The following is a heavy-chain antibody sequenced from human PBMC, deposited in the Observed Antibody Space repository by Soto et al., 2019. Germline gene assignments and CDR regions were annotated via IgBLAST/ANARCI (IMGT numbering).Heavy chain of an antibody. CDR1: GCSISSYY. D-gene: IGHD3-22*01. J-gene: IGHJ5*02. CDR2: IYYSGST. V-gene: IGHV4-59*01. Sequence: SETLSLTGPVSGCSISSYYWSWIRQPPGKGLEWIGYIYYSGSTNYNPSLKSRVTISVDTSKNQFSLKLSSVTAADTAVYYCARHSSGYFNWFDPWGQGTLVTVSS. CDR3: ARHSSGYFNWFDP.